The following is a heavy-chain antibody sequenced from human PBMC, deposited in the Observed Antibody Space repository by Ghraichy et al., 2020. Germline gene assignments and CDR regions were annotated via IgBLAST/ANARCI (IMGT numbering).Heavy chain of an antibody. CDR2: INPDGSEK. CDR3: ARNRASLDV. Sequence: SCAASGFTFSIYSMSWVRQAPGNGLEWVANINPDGSEKYYVDSVKGRFTMSRDNAKNSVSLQMNSLRAEDTAVYYCARNRASLDVWGKGTTVTVSS. D-gene: IGHD2/OR15-2a*01. CDR1: GFTFSIYS. J-gene: IGHJ6*04. V-gene: IGHV3-7*03.